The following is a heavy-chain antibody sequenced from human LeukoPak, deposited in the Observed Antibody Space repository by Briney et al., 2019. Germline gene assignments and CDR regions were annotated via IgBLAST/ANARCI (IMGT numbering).Heavy chain of an antibody. D-gene: IGHD2-15*01. CDR1: GFTLSSYN. Sequence: GGSLRLSCVASGFTLSSYNMSWVRQAPGKGLEWVGRIKSKTDGGTTDYAAPVKGRFTISRDDSKNMLYLQMSSLRAEDTAVYYCTTAGGSWGQGTLVTVSS. CDR3: TTAGGS. V-gene: IGHV3-15*01. CDR2: IKSKTDGGTT. J-gene: IGHJ4*02.